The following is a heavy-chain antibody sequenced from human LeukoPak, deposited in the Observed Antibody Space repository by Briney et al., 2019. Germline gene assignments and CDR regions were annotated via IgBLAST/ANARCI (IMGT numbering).Heavy chain of an antibody. CDR1: GFTFSSYA. CDR2: ISGSGGST. Sequence: GESLRLSCAASGFTFSSYAMSWVRQAPGKGLEWVSAISGSGGSTYYADSVKGRFTISRDNSKNTLYLQMNSLRAEDTAVYYCAKEGEFTFGGVIVMSYFDYWGQGTLVTVSS. V-gene: IGHV3-23*01. CDR3: AKEGEFTFGGVIVMSYFDY. J-gene: IGHJ4*02. D-gene: IGHD3-16*02.